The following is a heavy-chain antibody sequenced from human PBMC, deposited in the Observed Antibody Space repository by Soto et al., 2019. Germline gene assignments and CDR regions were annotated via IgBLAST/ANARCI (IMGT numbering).Heavy chain of an antibody. D-gene: IGHD3-9*01. CDR2: FDPEDGET. Sequence: GASVKVSCKVSGYTLTELSMHWVRQAPGKGLEWMGGFDPEDGETIYAQKFQGRVTMTEDTSTDTAYMELSSLRSEDTAVYYCATDRGYYDILTGPRGLDYWGQGTLVTVSS. CDR1: GYTLTELS. CDR3: ATDRGYYDILTGPRGLDY. J-gene: IGHJ4*02. V-gene: IGHV1-24*01.